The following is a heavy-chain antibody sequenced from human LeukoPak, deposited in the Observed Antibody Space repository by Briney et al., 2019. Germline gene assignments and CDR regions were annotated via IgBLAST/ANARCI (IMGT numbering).Heavy chain of an antibody. D-gene: IGHD1-14*01. V-gene: IGHV3-23*01. CDR1: GFTFSSYA. J-gene: IGHJ4*02. Sequence: GGSLRLSCAASGFTFSSYAMSWVRQAPGKGLEWVSAISGSGGSTYYADSVKGRFTISKDNSKNTLYLQMNSLRAEDTAVYYCAKDRKWPGRTEHFDYWGQGTLVTVSS. CDR3: AKDRKWPGRTEHFDY. CDR2: ISGSGGST.